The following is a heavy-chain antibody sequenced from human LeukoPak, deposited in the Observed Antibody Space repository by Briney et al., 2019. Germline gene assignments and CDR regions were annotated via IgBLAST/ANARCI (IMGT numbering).Heavy chain of an antibody. CDR1: GGSFSGYY. Sequence: SETLSLTCAVYGGSFSGYYWSWIRQPPGKGLEWIGEINHSGSTNYNPSLKSRVTISVDTSKNQFSLKLSSVTAADTAVYYCARQQNYYYYYGMDVWGKGTTVTVSS. CDR2: INHSGST. CDR3: ARQQNYYYYYGMDV. J-gene: IGHJ6*04. V-gene: IGHV4-34*01.